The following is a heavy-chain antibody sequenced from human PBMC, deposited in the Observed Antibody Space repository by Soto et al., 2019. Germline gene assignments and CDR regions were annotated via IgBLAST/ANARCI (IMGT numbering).Heavy chain of an antibody. CDR1: GNTFSTDY. D-gene: IGHD3-16*02. Sequence: QVQLVQSGAEVKKPGASVRVSCTASGNTFSTDYMHWIRQAPGQGLEWMGVINPTGDSPSYAQKCQGRITMTRDTSQTTYVELSSLTSEDTAVYFCARTILIGPHTVFEYWGQGALVTVSS. V-gene: IGHV1-46*01. CDR3: ARTILIGPHTVFEY. J-gene: IGHJ4*02. CDR2: INPTGDSP.